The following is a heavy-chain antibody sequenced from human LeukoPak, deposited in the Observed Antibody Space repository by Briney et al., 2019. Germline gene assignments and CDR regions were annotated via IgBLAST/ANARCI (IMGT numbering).Heavy chain of an antibody. CDR2: IRYDGNNK. J-gene: IGHJ4*02. V-gene: IGHV3-30*02. D-gene: IGHD3-3*01. Sequence: GGSLRLSCAASGFTFSSYGMHWVRQAPGKGLEWVAFIRYDGNNKYYVDSAKGRFTISRDNSKNTLYLQMNSLRAEDTAVYYCARGYEFWSGYPSFDYWGQGTLVIVSS. CDR3: ARGYEFWSGYPSFDY. CDR1: GFTFSSYG.